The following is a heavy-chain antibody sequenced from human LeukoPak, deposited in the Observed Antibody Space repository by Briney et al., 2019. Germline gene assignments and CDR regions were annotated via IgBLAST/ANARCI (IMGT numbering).Heavy chain of an antibody. V-gene: IGHV3-53*01. CDR2: IYSGGST. CDR3: AKGVYQYYGSGSYTLDF. CDR1: GFTVSSNY. D-gene: IGHD3-10*01. J-gene: IGHJ4*02. Sequence: GGSLRLSCAASGFTVSSNYMSWVRQAPGKGLEWVSVIYSGGSTYYADSVKGRFTISRVNSKNTLYLQMNSLRAEDTAVYYCAKGVYQYYGSGSYTLDFWGQGTQVTVSS.